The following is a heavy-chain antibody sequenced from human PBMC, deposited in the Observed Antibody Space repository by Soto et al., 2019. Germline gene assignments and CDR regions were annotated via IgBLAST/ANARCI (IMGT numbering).Heavy chain of an antibody. CDR1: GYNFIDYG. Sequence: QVHLVQSGAEVKRPGASVKVSCKFSGYNFIDYGMTWVRQAPGQGLEWMGWISGSNGATNYAQKFQGRITLTTDKSTKTAYMELRSLRKDDTAVYYCARDSKWLIIKGNWFDSWGQGTLVTVSS. D-gene: IGHD5-12*01. CDR3: ARDSKWLIIKGNWFDS. J-gene: IGHJ5*01. V-gene: IGHV1-18*04. CDR2: ISGSNGAT.